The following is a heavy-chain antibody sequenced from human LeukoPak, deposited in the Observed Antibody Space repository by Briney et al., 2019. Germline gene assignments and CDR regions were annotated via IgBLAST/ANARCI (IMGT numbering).Heavy chain of an antibody. CDR3: ARTSQYYYDSSGYYYDAFEI. V-gene: IGHV3-72*01. J-gene: IGHJ3*02. CDR2: IRNKVNIYTT. CDR1: GFTFSDHY. D-gene: IGHD3-22*01. Sequence: GGSLRLSCAASGFTFSDHYMDWVPEAPGKGLGCGGRIRNKVNIYTTEYAAPVKGKFTTSRDDSKDSLYLQMNSLKTEATGVCYCARTSQYYYDSSGYYYDAFEIWGQGTMVTVSS.